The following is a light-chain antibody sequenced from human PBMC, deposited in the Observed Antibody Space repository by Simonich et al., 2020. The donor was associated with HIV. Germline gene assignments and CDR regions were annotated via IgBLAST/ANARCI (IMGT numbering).Light chain of an antibody. CDR1: QSLLHTNGKTY. J-gene: IGKJ2*01. CDR3: QQYYSSPHT. Sequence: DIVMTQTPFSLSVTPGQPASISCKSSQSLLHTNGKTYLHWYLQKPGQSPQLLIYEVSSRFSGVPDRFSGSGSGTDFTLKISRVEAEDVAVYYCQQYYSSPHTFGQGTRLEIK. V-gene: IGKV2-29*02. CDR2: EVS.